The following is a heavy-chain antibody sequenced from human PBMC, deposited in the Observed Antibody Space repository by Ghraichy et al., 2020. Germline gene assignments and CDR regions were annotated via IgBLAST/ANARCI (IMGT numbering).Heavy chain of an antibody. CDR1: GDSVSSNSSA. CDR2: TYYRAKWYN. V-gene: IGHV6-1*01. J-gene: IGHJ4*02. CDR3: AREFHGLATILDY. D-gene: IGHD5-24*01. Sequence: SQTLSLTCAISGDSVSSNSSALTWNRQSPSRGLEWLRRTYYRAKWYNDYAVSVKSRITINPYTSKNQFSLQLNSVTPEDTAVYYCAREFHGLATILDYWGQGTLVTVSS.